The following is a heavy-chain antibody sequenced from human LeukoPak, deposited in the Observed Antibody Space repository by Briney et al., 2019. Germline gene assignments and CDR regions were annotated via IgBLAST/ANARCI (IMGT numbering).Heavy chain of an antibody. V-gene: IGHV1-69*05. Sequence: SVKVSCKASGGTFRSYAISWVRQAPGQGLEWMGGIIPIFGTANYAQKFQGRVTITTDESTSTAYMELSSLRSEDTAVYYCARDRAVAAHAEYFQHWGQGTLVTVSS. D-gene: IGHD6-19*01. CDR2: IIPIFGTA. J-gene: IGHJ1*01. CDR3: ARDRAVAAHAEYFQH. CDR1: GGTFRSYA.